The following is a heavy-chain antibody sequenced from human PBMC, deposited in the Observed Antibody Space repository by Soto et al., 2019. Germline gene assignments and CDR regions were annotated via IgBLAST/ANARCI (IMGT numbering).Heavy chain of an antibody. CDR2: IIPMFGRP. J-gene: IGHJ3*02. CDR1: GGTVSSHA. CDR3: ARSGIMAEVNDYGGNYHGFDS. Sequence: QVQLVQSGPEVRKSGSSVRVSCKATGGTVSSHAVSWVRLAPGQGLEWVGGIIPMFGRPTYAQKFQGGVTISEDACTRTVFLGLRRMRSEDRAGYYCARSGIMAEVNDYGGNYHGFDSWGQGTMVSVSS. V-gene: IGHV1-69*01. D-gene: IGHD3-16*01.